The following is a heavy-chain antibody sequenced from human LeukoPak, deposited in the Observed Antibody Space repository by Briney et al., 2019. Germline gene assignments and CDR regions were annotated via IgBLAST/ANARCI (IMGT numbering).Heavy chain of an antibody. D-gene: IGHD5-24*01. CDR2: IYYSGST. CDR3: ASLAGEMGFDY. CDR1: GGSISSYY. Sequence: PSETLSLTCTVSGGSISSYYWSWIRQPPGKGLEWIGYIYYSGSTNYNPSLKSRVTISVDTSKNQFSLKLSSVTAADTAVYYCASLAGEMGFDYWGQGTLVTVSS. V-gene: IGHV4-59*01. J-gene: IGHJ4*02.